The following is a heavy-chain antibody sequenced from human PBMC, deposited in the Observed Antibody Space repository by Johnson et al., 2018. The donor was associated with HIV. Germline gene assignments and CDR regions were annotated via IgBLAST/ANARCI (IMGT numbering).Heavy chain of an antibody. Sequence: QMLLVESGGGVVQPGRSLRLSCAASGFTFSSYAMHWVRQAPGKGLEWVAVISYDGSNKYYADSVKGRFTISRDNSKNTLYLQMNSLRAEDTAVYYCAKPNSGYALGLGAFDIWGQGTMVTVSS. J-gene: IGHJ3*02. CDR1: GFTFSSYA. CDR3: AKPNSGYALGLGAFDI. CDR2: ISYDGSNK. V-gene: IGHV3-30-3*02. D-gene: IGHD5-12*01.